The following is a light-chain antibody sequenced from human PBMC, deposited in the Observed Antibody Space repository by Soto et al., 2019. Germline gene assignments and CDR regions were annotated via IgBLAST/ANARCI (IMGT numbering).Light chain of an antibody. Sequence: DIVLTQSPGTLSLSPGERATLSCRASQYVGSDFLAWYQHKPGQAPRLLIYGASNRATGIPARFSGTGSGTEFTLTISSLQSEDFAVYYCQQYNKWPLAFGQGTKVDI. CDR1: QYVGSD. V-gene: IGKV3D-15*01. J-gene: IGKJ1*01. CDR3: QQYNKWPLA. CDR2: GAS.